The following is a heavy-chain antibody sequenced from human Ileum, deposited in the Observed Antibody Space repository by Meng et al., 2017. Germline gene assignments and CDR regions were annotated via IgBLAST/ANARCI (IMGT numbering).Heavy chain of an antibody. J-gene: IGHJ4*02. Sequence: LRESGQGRVKASEPLSLTCSVSGASMSVVSYWSWVRQSPGKGLEWIGQIDHLGIAYYKPSLKSRVTMSIDQSKSQFSLRLTSVSAADTAVYYCARHGGYYQDFWGQGTLVTVSS. D-gene: IGHD4-23*01. V-gene: IGHV4-4*02. CDR1: GASMSVVSY. CDR2: IDHLGIA. CDR3: ARHGGYYQDF.